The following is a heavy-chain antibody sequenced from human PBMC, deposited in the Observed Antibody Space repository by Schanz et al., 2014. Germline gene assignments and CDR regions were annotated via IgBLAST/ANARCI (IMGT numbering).Heavy chain of an antibody. CDR1: GFTFSDHY. J-gene: IGHJ4*02. CDR3: ARAAYSHGLDV. V-gene: IGHV3-72*01. CDR2: SKNKAARYTT. D-gene: IGHD3-16*01. Sequence: EVQLVESGGGLVQPGGSLRLSCAASGFTFSDHYMEWVRQAPGKGLEWVGRSKNKAARYTTEYAASVRGRFTISRDDSKNSLYLQMTSLKTEETAVYFCARAAYSHGLDVWGQGTLVSVSA.